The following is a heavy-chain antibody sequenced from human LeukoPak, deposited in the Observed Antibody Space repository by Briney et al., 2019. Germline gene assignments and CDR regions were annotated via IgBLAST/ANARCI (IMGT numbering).Heavy chain of an antibody. CDR2: ISSDGSRT. CDR1: GFTFSKYW. Sequence: TGGSLRLSCAASGFTFSKYWMHWVRQAPGKGLVWVSRISSDGSRTNYADSVKGRFTVSRDNAKNTLYLQMNSLRVDDTAMYYCAPLQRWLQPSDAFNIWGQGTMVTVSS. J-gene: IGHJ3*02. CDR3: APLQRWLQPSDAFNI. D-gene: IGHD5-24*01. V-gene: IGHV3-74*01.